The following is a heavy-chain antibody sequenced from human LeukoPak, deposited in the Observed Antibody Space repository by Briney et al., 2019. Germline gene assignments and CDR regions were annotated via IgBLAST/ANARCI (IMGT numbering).Heavy chain of an antibody. V-gene: IGHV1-18*01. CDR3: ARGFGGDY. J-gene: IGHJ4*02. CDR2: ISAYNGNT. CDR1: GYTLTELS. D-gene: IGHD3-16*01. Sequence: GASVKVSCKVSGYTLTELSMHWVRQAPGQGLEWMGWISAYNGNTNYAQKLQGRVTMTTDTSTSTAYMELRSLRSDDTAVYYCARGFGGDYWGQGTLVTVSS.